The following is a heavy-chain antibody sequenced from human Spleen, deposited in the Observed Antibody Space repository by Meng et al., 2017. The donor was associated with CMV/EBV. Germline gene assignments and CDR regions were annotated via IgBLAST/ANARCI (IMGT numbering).Heavy chain of an antibody. J-gene: IGHJ4*02. CDR1: GGSISSGDYY. Sequence: SETLSLTCTVSGGSISSGDYYWSWIRQPPGKGLEWIGYIYYSGSTCYNPSLKSRVTISVDTSKNQFSLKLSSVTAADTAVYYCARGPAAGTMDYWGQGTLVTVSS. CDR2: IYYSGST. V-gene: IGHV4-30-4*08. CDR3: ARGPAAGTMDY. D-gene: IGHD6-13*01.